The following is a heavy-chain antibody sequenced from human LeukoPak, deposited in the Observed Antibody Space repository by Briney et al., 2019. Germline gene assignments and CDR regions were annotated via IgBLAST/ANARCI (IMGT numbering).Heavy chain of an antibody. D-gene: IGHD3-3*01. CDR1: GFTFSSYA. Sequence: GRSLRLSCAASGFTFSSYAMHWVRQAPGKGLEWVAFISYDGSNKYYADSVKGRFTISRDNSKNTLYLQMNSLRAEDTAVYYCARAASYYDFWSGYYTDYFDYWGQGTLVTVSS. J-gene: IGHJ4*02. CDR3: ARAASYYDFWSGYYTDYFDY. CDR2: ISYDGSNK. V-gene: IGHV3-30-3*01.